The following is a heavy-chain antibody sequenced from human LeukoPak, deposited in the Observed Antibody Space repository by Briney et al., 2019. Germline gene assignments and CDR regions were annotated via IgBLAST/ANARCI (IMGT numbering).Heavy chain of an antibody. V-gene: IGHV3-7*01. CDR3: TRDQH. CDR1: GFIFGTTS. CDR2: INYDGSEK. Sequence: GGSLRLSCAGSGFIFGTTSMSWVRQTPGKGLEWVASINYDGSEKYYVASVEGRFTISRDTAKKSLFLQMNSLRAEDTAIYYCTRDQHWGQGTLVTVSS. J-gene: IGHJ1*01.